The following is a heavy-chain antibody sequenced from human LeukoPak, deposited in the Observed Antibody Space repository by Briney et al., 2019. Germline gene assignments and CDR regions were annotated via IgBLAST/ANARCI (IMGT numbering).Heavy chain of an antibody. V-gene: IGHV1-18*01. CDR3: ARARLAIGVGAYYFDY. CDR1: GYTFTSYG. Sequence: AASVTVSFKASGYTFTSYGISWVRQAPGQGLEWMGWISAYNGNTNYAQKLQGRVTMTTDTSTSTAYMELRSLRSDDTAVYYCARARLAIGVGAYYFDYWGQGTLVTVSS. D-gene: IGHD1-26*01. CDR2: ISAYNGNT. J-gene: IGHJ4*02.